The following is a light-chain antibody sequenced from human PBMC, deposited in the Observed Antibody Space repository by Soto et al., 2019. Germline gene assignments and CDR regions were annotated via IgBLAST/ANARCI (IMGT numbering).Light chain of an antibody. Sequence: EVVLTQSPATLYLSPGERATLSCRASQSVSRNLAWYQQKPGQAPRLLIYCASTRATGIPARFSGSGSGPDFSLSISSLQPEDFAVYYCQQRTDWHRTFGQGTKVEVK. CDR1: QSVSRN. CDR2: CAS. J-gene: IGKJ1*01. CDR3: QQRTDWHRT. V-gene: IGKV3-11*01.